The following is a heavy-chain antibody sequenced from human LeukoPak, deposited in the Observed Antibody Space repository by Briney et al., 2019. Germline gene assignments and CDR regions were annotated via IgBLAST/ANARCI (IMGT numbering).Heavy chain of an antibody. CDR3: ARGAPYYFDY. CDR2: INHSGST. J-gene: IGHJ4*02. CDR1: GGSFRGYY. Sequence: SETLSLTCAVYGGSFRGYYWSWIRQPPGKGLEWIGEINHSGSTHYNPSLKSRVTISVDPSKNQFSLKLSSVTAADTAVYYCARGAPYYFDYWGQGTLVTVSS. V-gene: IGHV4-34*01.